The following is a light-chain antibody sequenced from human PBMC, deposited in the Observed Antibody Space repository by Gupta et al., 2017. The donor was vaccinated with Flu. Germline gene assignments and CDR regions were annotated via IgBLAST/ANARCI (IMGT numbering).Light chain of an antibody. Sequence: VTLGQPAAISCKSSQSLVHNNGNTYVQWFQQRPGQSTRRLSDEVSNRDSGVPDRGSGRGSGTDFTLKISRVEADDVGVYYRRQGKCGPYAFGQGTKLEI. CDR3: RQGKCGPYA. V-gene: IGKV2-30*02. CDR1: QSLVHNNGNTY. CDR2: EVS. J-gene: IGKJ2*01.